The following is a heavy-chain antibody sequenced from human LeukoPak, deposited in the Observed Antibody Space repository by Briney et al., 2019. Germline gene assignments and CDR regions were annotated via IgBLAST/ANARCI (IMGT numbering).Heavy chain of an antibody. J-gene: IGHJ4*02. Sequence: GGSLRLSCAASGFTFNNYAISWVRQTPGKGMEWVSGVSGTGVKPVYSDSVKGRFTISRDNSKNTLYLQMNTLRADDTAVYYCAKDLLSGTGYYSWGIFDSWGQGTLVTVSS. V-gene: IGHV3-23*01. D-gene: IGHD3-10*01. CDR2: VSGTGVKP. CDR3: AKDLLSGTGYYSWGIFDS. CDR1: GFTFNNYA.